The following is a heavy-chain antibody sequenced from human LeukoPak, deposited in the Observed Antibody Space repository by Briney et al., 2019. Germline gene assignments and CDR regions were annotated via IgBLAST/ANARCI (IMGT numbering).Heavy chain of an antibody. CDR2: IIPIFGTA. CDR1: GGTFSSYA. Sequence: SVKVSCKASGGTFSSYAISWVRQAPGQGLEWMGGIIPIFGTANYAQKFQGRVTITADESTSTAYMELSSLRSEDTAVYYCARGCLPYYYDSSGYYPLGYWGQGTLVTVSS. CDR3: ARGCLPYYYDSSGYYPLGY. J-gene: IGHJ4*02. V-gene: IGHV1-69*13. D-gene: IGHD3-22*01.